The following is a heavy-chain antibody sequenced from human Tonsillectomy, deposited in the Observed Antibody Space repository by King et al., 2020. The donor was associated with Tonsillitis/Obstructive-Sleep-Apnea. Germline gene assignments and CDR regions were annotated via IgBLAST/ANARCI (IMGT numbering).Heavy chain of an antibody. CDR3: ARVPGGIAVAPYYFDY. D-gene: IGHD6-19*01. CDR1: CGSVSSGSYY. V-gene: IGHV4-61*01. CDR2: IYYSGST. J-gene: IGHJ4*02. Sequence: QLQESGPGLVKPSETLSLTCTVSCGSVSSGSYYWSWIRQPPGKGLEWIGYIYYSGSTNYNPSLTRRGTITGDTSKNQFSLKLSSVTAADTAVYYCARVPGGIAVAPYYFDYWGQGTLVTVSS.